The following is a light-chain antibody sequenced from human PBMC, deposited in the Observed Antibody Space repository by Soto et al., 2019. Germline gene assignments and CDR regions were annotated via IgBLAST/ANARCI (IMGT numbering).Light chain of an antibody. V-gene: IGKV1-39*01. J-gene: IGKJ4*01. CDR3: QQTHSVPLT. CDR1: QSIATY. Sequence: QMTQSPSSLSASVGDRVTITCRASQSIATYLNWYQQKAGKVPELLIYAASNLQSGGPSRFSGSGSGTDFTLTISNLQPEDLATYFCQQTHSVPLTFGGGTQVEI. CDR2: AAS.